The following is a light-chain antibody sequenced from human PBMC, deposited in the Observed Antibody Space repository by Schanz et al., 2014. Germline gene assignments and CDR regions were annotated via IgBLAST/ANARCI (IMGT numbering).Light chain of an antibody. CDR1: SSDVGSYNL. CDR2: DVS. Sequence: QSVLTQPASVSGSPGQSITISCTGTSSDVGSYNLVSWYQQHPGKAPKLMIYDVSKRPSGVPDRFSGSKSGNTASLTVSGLQAEDEADYYCSSYTSSSTLGVFGGGTKLTVL. V-gene: IGLV2-14*02. J-gene: IGLJ3*02. CDR3: SSYTSSSTLGV.